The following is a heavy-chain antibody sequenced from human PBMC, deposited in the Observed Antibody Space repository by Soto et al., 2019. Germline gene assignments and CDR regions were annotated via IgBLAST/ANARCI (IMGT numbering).Heavy chain of an antibody. CDR2: IYYSGST. Sequence: SETLSLTCTVSGGSISSSSYYWGWIRQPPGKGLEWIGSIYYSGSTYYNPSLKSRVTISVDTSKNQFSLKLSSVTAADTAVYYCARHPVRIGPGIVGENLPGELDYWGQGTLVTVSS. J-gene: IGHJ4*02. D-gene: IGHD1-26*01. V-gene: IGHV4-39*01. CDR1: GGSISSSSYY. CDR3: ARHPVRIGPGIVGENLPGELDY.